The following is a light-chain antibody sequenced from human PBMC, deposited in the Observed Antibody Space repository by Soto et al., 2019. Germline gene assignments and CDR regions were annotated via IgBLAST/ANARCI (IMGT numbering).Light chain of an antibody. J-gene: IGKJ2*01. CDR2: VAS. CDR3: QQLHSHPYT. Sequence: IQLTQSPSSLSASVGDRVTITCRASQDISNYLAWYQQRPGKAPKLLISVASTLQGEVPSRVGGSGSGTDCTLTISSLQPEDFATYYCQQLHSHPYTFGQGTKLQI. CDR1: QDISNY. V-gene: IGKV1-9*01.